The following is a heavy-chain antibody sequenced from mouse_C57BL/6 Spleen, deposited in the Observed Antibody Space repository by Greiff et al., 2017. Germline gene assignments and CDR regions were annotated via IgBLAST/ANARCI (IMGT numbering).Heavy chain of an antibody. CDR2: IDPEDGET. J-gene: IGHJ4*01. V-gene: IGHV14-2*01. CDR1: GFNIKDYY. CDR3: ARGDYGNSYDYAMDY. Sequence: EVQLQESGAELVKPGASVKLSCTASGFNIKDYYMHWVKQRTEQGLEWIGRIDPEDGETKYAPKFQGKATITADTSSNTASLQRSSLTSEDTAVYYCARGDYGNSYDYAMDYWGQGTSVTVSS. D-gene: IGHD1-1*01.